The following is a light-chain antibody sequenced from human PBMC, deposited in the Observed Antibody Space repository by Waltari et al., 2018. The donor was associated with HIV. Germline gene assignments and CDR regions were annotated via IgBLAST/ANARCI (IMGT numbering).Light chain of an antibody. CDR2: AVS. J-gene: IGKJ4*01. CDR1: QGVGSS. V-gene: IGKV1-9*01. CDR3: QQLKTYPVT. Sequence: IQLTQSPSFLSASVGDRGRIPCRATQGVGSSLAWYQKKPGKAPKLLIYAVSVWQSEVPSRFSGSGSGTEFTLTISGLQPEDLATYCCQQLKTYPVTFGGGTKV.